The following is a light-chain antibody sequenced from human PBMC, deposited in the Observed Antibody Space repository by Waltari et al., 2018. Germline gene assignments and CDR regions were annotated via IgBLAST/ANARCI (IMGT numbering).Light chain of an antibody. V-gene: IGKV4-1*01. CDR1: QSVLYSSNNNKY. J-gene: IGKJ2*01. CDR2: WAS. CDR3: QQYYNTPYT. Sequence: DIVMTQSPDSLAVSLGERATVNCKSSQSVLYSSNNNKYLACYHQKAGQPPKLLIAWASTRESGVPDRFSGSGSGTNFTLTISSLQAEDVAVYYCQQYYNTPYTFGQGTKLEIK.